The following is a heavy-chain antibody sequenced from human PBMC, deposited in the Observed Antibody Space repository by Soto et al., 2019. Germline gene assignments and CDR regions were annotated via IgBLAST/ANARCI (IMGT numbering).Heavy chain of an antibody. CDR2: ISYDGSNK. CDR3: AKVCRTTTSNTDAFDI. Sequence: GGSLRLSCAASGFPFSTYDMHWVRQAPGKGLEWVAVISYDGSNKYYADSVKGRFTISRDNSKNTLYLQMNSLRAEDTAVYYCAKVCRTTTSNTDAFDIWGQGTMVTVSS. V-gene: IGHV3-30*18. CDR1: GFPFSTYD. J-gene: IGHJ3*02. D-gene: IGHD1-1*01.